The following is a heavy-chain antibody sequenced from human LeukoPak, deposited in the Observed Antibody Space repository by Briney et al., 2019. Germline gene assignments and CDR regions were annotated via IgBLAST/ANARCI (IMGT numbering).Heavy chain of an antibody. V-gene: IGHV3-30*04. CDR1: GLTFSSYA. CDR3: ARPRSSSWYKGSDLSGG. D-gene: IGHD6-13*01. Sequence: PGGSLRLSCAASGLTFSSYAMHWVRQAPGKGLEWVAVISYDGSNKYYADSVKGRFTISRDNSKNTLYLQMNSLRAEDTAVYYCARPRSSSWYKGSDLSGGWGQGTLVTVSS. CDR2: ISYDGSNK. J-gene: IGHJ4*02.